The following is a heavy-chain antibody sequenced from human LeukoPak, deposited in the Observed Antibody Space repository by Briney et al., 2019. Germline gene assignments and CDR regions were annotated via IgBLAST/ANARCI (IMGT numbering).Heavy chain of an antibody. CDR2: IYYSGST. CDR3: ARGRYLTTLGGAAAGFLDY. CDR1: GGSISSYY. D-gene: IGHD6-13*01. V-gene: IGHV4-59*12. Sequence: SETLSLTCTVSGGSISSYYWSWIRQPPGKGLEWIGYIYYSGSTNYNPSLKSRVTISVDTSQKQFSLRLTSVRAADTAVYYCARGRYLTTLGGAAAGFLDYWGQGTVVTVSS. J-gene: IGHJ4*02.